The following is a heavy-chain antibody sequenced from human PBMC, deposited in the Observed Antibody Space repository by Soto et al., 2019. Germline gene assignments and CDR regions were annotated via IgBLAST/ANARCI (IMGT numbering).Heavy chain of an antibody. J-gene: IGHJ4*02. CDR1: GFTFRNNV. CDR2: ITGSGRDT. V-gene: IGHV3-23*01. CDR3: AKNGLDNSPSAIDS. D-gene: IGHD2-8*01. Sequence: GGSLRLSCAASGFTFRNNVLSWVRQAPGKGLDWVSGITGSGRDTYYADSVKGRFTISRDNSKNMVFLQMISLRAEDTALYYCAKNGLDNSPSAIDSWGPGTLVTISS.